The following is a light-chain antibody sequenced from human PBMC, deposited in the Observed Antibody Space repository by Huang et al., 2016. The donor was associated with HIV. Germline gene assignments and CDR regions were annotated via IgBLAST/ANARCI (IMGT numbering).Light chain of an antibody. CDR2: GAS. V-gene: IGKV3-15*01. CDR1: QSVSNN. CDR3: QQYSDWPLWT. Sequence: EIVMTQSPATLSVSPGERATLSCRASQSVSNNLAWYQQKLGQAPRLPISGASTRATGIPARFSGSGSGTDFTLTISSLQSEDFAVYYCQQYSDWPLWTFGQGSKVEIK. J-gene: IGKJ1*01.